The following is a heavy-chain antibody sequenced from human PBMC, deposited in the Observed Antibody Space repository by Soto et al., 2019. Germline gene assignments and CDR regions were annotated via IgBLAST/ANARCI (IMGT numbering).Heavy chain of an antibody. V-gene: IGHV1-8*01. Sequence: ASVKVSCKASGYTFTSYDIDWVRQATGQGLEWMGWMNPNSGNTGYAQKFQGRVTMTRNTSISTAYMELSSLRSEDTAVYYCARDLYLRTGPWGMAVWGQGTTVTVSS. D-gene: IGHD1-1*01. CDR2: MNPNSGNT. J-gene: IGHJ6*02. CDR3: ARDLYLRTGPWGMAV. CDR1: GYTFTSYD.